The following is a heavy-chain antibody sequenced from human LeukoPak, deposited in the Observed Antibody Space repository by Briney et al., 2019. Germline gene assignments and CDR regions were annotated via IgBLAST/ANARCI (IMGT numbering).Heavy chain of an antibody. J-gene: IGHJ4*02. CDR1: GGSFSGYY. CDR2: INHSGST. Sequence: PSETLSLTCAVYGGSFSGYYWSWIRQPPGEGLEWIGEINHSGSTNYNPSLKSRVTISVDTSKNQFSLKLSSVTAADTAVYYYAKVKFRIAATADYFDYWGQGTLVTVSS. CDR3: AKVKFRIAATADYFDY. V-gene: IGHV4-34*01. D-gene: IGHD6-13*01.